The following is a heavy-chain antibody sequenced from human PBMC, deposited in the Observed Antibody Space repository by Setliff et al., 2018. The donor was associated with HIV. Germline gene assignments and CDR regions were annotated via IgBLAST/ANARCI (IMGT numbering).Heavy chain of an antibody. Sequence: ASVKVSCKASGYTFTSYAMHWVRQAPGQRLEWMGWINAGNGNTKYSQKFQGRVTITRDTSASTAYMELSSLRSEDTAVYYCARGPSGWTHFDYWGQGTLVTVSS. J-gene: IGHJ4*02. D-gene: IGHD6-19*01. CDR1: GYTFTSYA. V-gene: IGHV1-3*01. CDR3: ARGPSGWTHFDY. CDR2: INAGNGNT.